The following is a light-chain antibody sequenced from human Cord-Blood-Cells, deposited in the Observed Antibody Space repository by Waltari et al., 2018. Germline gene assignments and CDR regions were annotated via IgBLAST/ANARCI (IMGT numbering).Light chain of an antibody. CDR2: ADS. Sequence: QSALTQPPSASGSPGQSVTISCTGTSSDVGGYNYVSWYQQHPGKAPKLVIYADSKRPSGVPDRFSGSKSGNTASLTVSGLQAEDEADYYCSSYAGSNNFVFGTGTKVTVL. CDR1: SSDVGGYNY. J-gene: IGLJ1*01. V-gene: IGLV2-8*01. CDR3: SSYAGSNNFV.